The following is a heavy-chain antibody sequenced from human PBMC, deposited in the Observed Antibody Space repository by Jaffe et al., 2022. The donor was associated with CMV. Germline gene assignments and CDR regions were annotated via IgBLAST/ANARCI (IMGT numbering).Heavy chain of an antibody. CDR3: ARAGEYSYDGPGLRFDP. V-gene: IGHV1-46*01. CDR2: INPSGGST. Sequence: QVQLVQSGAEVKKPGASVKVSCKASGYTFTSYYMHWVRQAPGQGLEWMGIINPSGGSTSYAQKFQGRVTMTRDTSTSTVYMELSSLRSEDTAVYYCARAGEYSYDGPGLRFDPWGQGTLVTVSS. D-gene: IGHD5-18*01. J-gene: IGHJ5*02. CDR1: GYTFTSYY.